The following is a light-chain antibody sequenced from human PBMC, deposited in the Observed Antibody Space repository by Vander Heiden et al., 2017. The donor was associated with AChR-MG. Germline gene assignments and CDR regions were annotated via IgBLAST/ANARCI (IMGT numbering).Light chain of an antibody. CDR3: SSYTSSSTLVV. V-gene: IGLV2-14*01. CDR2: DVS. CDR1: SSDVGGYNY. J-gene: IGLJ2*01. Sequence: QSALPQPASVSGSPGQSIIIPATGTSSDVGGYNYVSWYQQHPGKAPKLMIYDVSKRPSGVSNRFSGSKSGNTASLTISGLQAEDEADYYCSSYTSSSTLVVFGGGTKLTVL.